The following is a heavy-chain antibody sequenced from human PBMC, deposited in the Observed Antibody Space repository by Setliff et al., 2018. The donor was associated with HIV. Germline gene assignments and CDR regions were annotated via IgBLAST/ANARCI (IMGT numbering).Heavy chain of an antibody. CDR2: IYHTGIT. Sequence: SETLSLTCTVSGDSISSYYWSWIRQPPGKGLEWIGYIYHTGITKYNPSLKSRATTSVDTSKNQFSLKLNTVTAADTAVYYCARGRMISMVRGFKNFDYWGQGTLVTVSS. D-gene: IGHD3-10*01. J-gene: IGHJ4*02. V-gene: IGHV4-59*12. CDR1: GDSISSYY. CDR3: ARGRMISMVRGFKNFDY.